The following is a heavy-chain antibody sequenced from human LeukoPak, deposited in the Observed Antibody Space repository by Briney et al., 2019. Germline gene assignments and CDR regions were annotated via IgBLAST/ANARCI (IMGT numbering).Heavy chain of an antibody. J-gene: IGHJ4*02. CDR2: IKQDGSEK. Sequence: GGSLRLSFGASGFTFSSHWMSWVRQAPGKGLEWVGNIKQDGSEKYYVDSVKGRFTISRDNAKNSLYLQMNSLRAEDTAVYYCARITSGLDYWGQGTLVTVSS. V-gene: IGHV3-7*01. D-gene: IGHD3-10*01. CDR1: GFTFSSHW. CDR3: ARITSGLDY.